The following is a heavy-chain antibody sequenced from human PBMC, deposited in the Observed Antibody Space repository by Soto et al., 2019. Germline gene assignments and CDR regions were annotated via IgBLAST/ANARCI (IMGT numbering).Heavy chain of an antibody. CDR2: IYWDDYK. Sequence: QITLKESGPTLVKPTQTLTLTCTFSGFSLRNSGVGVGWIRQAPGKALESLALIYWDDYKRYSPSLKSRLTITKATPKTRVVLTMTNMDPVDTATSYCAHLTTGGFYFDYRGQGTLVTVSS. CDR1: GFSLRNSGVG. V-gene: IGHV2-5*02. D-gene: IGHD4-17*01. J-gene: IGHJ4*02. CDR3: AHLTTGGFYFDY.